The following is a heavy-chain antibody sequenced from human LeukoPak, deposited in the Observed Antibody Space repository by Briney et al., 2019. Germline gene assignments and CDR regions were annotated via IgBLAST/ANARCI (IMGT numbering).Heavy chain of an antibody. CDR3: AARYYDFWSGYYSDGDY. CDR1: GFTVSSNY. J-gene: IGHJ4*02. D-gene: IGHD3-3*01. Sequence: PGGSLRLSCAASGFTVSSNYMSWVRQAPGKGLEWVSVIYSGGSTYYADSVKGGFTISRDNSKNTLYLQMNSLRAEDTAVYYCAARYYDFWSGYYSDGDYWGQGTLVTVSS. CDR2: IYSGGST. V-gene: IGHV3-66*01.